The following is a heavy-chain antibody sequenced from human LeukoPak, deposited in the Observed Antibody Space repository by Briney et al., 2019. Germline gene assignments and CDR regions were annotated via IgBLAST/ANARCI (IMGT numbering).Heavy chain of an antibody. J-gene: IGHJ4*02. V-gene: IGHV3-23*01. CDR1: GFTFSSYA. Sequence: GGSLRLSCAASGFTFSSYAMSWVRQAPGKGLEWVSAISGSGGSTYYANSVKGRFTISRDNSKDTLYLQMNSLRAEDTAVYYCAKDPGGYDYDYWGQGTLVTVSS. CDR3: AKDPGGYDYDY. CDR2: ISGSGGST. D-gene: IGHD5-12*01.